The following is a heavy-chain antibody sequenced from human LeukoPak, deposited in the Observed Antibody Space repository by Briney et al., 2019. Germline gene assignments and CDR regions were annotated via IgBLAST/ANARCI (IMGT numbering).Heavy chain of an antibody. D-gene: IGHD4-17*01. V-gene: IGHV3-72*01. CDR3: AKATPTTSLDV. J-gene: IGHJ6*02. Sequence: GGSLRLSCAASGFTFSDYYIDWGRQAPGKGLEWLGRIRKKANSYSTDYAASVKGRFTISRDDSKSSAYLQMNSLKIEDTAVYYCAKATPTTSLDVWGQGTTVTVSS. CDR2: IRKKANSYST. CDR1: GFTFSDYY.